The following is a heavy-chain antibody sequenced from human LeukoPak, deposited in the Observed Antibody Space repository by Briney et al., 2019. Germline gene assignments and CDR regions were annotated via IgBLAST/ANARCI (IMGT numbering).Heavy chain of an antibody. CDR2: IKQDGSEK. Sequence: PGGSLRLSCAASGFTFSSYWMRWVRQAPGKELEWVGNIKQDGSEKYYVDSVKGRFTISRDNAKNSLYLQMNSLRAEDTAVYYCARVGITIFGGVPGAFDIWGQGTMVTVSS. J-gene: IGHJ3*02. V-gene: IGHV3-7*01. CDR1: GFTFSSYW. CDR3: ARVGITIFGGVPGAFDI. D-gene: IGHD3-3*01.